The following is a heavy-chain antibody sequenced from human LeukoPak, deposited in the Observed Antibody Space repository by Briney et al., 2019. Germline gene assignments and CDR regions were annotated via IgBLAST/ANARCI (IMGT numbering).Heavy chain of an antibody. CDR2: ISSSSSTI. V-gene: IGHV3-48*01. CDR1: GFTFSSYS. J-gene: IGHJ6*03. CDR3: AREPSSYCGGDCYPSYYYYYMDV. D-gene: IGHD2-21*02. Sequence: GGSLRLSCAASGFTFSSYSMNWVRQAPGKGLEWVSYISSSSSTIYYADSVKGRFTISRDNAKNSLYLQMNSLRAEDTAVYYCAREPSSYCGGDCYPSYYYYYMDVWGKGTTVTVSS.